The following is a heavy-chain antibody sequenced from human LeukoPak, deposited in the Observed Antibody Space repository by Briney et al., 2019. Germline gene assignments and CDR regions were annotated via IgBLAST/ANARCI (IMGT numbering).Heavy chain of an antibody. CDR1: GFTFSSHA. D-gene: IGHD4-17*01. CDR3: AKGGSTSRVTTSRVVFGYYYYLDV. V-gene: IGHV3-23*01. J-gene: IGHJ6*03. CDR2: LSGSGGTT. Sequence: GGSLRLSCAASGFTFSSHAMSWVRQAPGKGLEWVSSLSGSGGTTYHADSVKGRFSISRDNSKNTLYLQLNILRAEDTAVYYCAKGGSTSRVTTSRVVFGYYYYLDVWGKGTPVTVSS.